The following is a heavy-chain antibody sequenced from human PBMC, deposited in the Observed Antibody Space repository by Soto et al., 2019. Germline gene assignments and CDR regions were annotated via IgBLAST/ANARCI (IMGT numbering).Heavy chain of an antibody. CDR1: GYSFTSYG. Sequence: ASVKVSCKASGYSFTSYGISWVRQAPGQGPEWMGWISGHNGNTNHPQSLQGRVAMTRDASTGTSHLELSSLTSDDTAVYYCARMESAGTLNWFDPWGQGTLVTAPQ. V-gene: IGHV1-18*04. D-gene: IGHD6-13*01. CDR2: ISGHNGNT. J-gene: IGHJ5*02. CDR3: ARMESAGTLNWFDP.